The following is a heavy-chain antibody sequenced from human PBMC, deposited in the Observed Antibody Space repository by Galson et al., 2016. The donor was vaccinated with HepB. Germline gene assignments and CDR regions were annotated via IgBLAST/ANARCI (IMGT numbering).Heavy chain of an antibody. CDR3: AKEGVRWELHHYYGMDV. CDR1: EFTFSTYG. CDR2: ISYDGSNK. V-gene: IGHV3-30*18. J-gene: IGHJ6*02. D-gene: IGHD3-10*01. Sequence: SLRLSCAASEFTFSTYGMNWVRQAPGKGLAWVAVISYDGSNKKYADSVKGRFTISRDNSKNTVGLQLDSLRTEDTAVYYCAKEGVRWELHHYYGMDVWGQGTTVTVSS.